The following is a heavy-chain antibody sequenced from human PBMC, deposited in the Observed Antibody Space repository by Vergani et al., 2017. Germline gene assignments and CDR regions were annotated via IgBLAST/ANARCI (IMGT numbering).Heavy chain of an antibody. V-gene: IGHV4-38-2*02. CDR1: GVSITGGNY. CDR3: VRDFHSRGPLDV. CDR2: VFHLGTP. J-gene: IGHJ4*02. Sequence: QVQLQESGPGLLRPSETLSLTCRVSGVSITGGNYWGWVRQSPVSGLEWLGSVFHLGTPYYTPSLQSRVTISMDANNHFSLNLTSVTAADTAVYYCVRDFHSRGPLDVWGQGSLVTVAS. D-gene: IGHD3/OR15-3a*01.